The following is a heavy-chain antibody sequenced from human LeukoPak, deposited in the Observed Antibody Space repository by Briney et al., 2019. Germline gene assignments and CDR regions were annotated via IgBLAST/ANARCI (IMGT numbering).Heavy chain of an antibody. D-gene: IGHD6-19*01. J-gene: IGHJ3*02. V-gene: IGHV3-7*01. Sequence: GGSLRLSCAASGFTVSSNYMSWVRQAPGKGLEWVASIKQDGSDKYYVDSVKGRFTISRDNAKNSLYLQMNSLRAEDTAVYYCARQVGWRDASDMWGQGTVVTVSS. CDR1: GFTVSSNY. CDR2: IKQDGSDK. CDR3: ARQVGWRDASDM.